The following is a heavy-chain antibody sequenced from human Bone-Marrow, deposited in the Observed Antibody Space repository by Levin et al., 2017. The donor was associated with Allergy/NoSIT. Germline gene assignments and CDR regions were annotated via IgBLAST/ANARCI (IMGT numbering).Heavy chain of an antibody. CDR3: AKAGGRSWFDP. CDR1: GYSFPGSY. V-gene: IGHV1-2*02. D-gene: IGHD3-10*01. CDR2: INCNSGDT. Sequence: GESLKISCKTSGYSFPGSYIHWVRQAPGQGLEWMGKINCNSGDTKSTQKFQGRVAVTRDTSIGTAYMELSGLRSDDTAVYFCAKAGGRSWFDPWGQGTLVIVSS. J-gene: IGHJ5*02.